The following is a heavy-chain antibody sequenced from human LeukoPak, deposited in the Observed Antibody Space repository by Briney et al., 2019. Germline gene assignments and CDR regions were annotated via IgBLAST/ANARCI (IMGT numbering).Heavy chain of an antibody. Sequence: GGSLRLSCAASGFTFSSYGMHRVRQAPGKGLEWVAVISYDGSNKYYADSVKGRSTISRDNSKNTLYLQMNSLRAEDTAVYYCAKDPTYYDPFDPWGQGTLVTVSS. D-gene: IGHD3-3*01. CDR1: GFTFSSYG. V-gene: IGHV3-30*18. CDR2: ISYDGSNK. J-gene: IGHJ5*02. CDR3: AKDPTYYDPFDP.